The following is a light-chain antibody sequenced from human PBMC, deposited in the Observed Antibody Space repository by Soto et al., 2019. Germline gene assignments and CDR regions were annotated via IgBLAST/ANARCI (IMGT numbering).Light chain of an antibody. V-gene: IGLV1-40*01. CDR1: SSNIRAGYD. CDR3: QSYDSSLSGYV. J-gene: IGLJ1*01. Sequence: QSVLTQPPSVSGAPGQRVTISCTGSSSNIRAGYDVHWYQQLPGTAPKLLIYGNSNRPSGVPDRFSGSKSGTSASLAITGFQAEDEADYYCQSYDSSLSGYVFGTGTKLTVL. CDR2: GNS.